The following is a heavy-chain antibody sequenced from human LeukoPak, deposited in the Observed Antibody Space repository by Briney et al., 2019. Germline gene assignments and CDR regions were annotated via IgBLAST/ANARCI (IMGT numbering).Heavy chain of an antibody. Sequence: GASLQISCQGSGYLFTTYWIAWVRPVPGKGLEWVGIIYPGDSDTRYSPSFQGQVTISADKSITTAYLQWSSLTASDTAMYYCARGGYSGYESDYWGQGTLVTVSS. CDR3: ARGGYSGYESDY. CDR2: IYPGDSDT. V-gene: IGHV5-51*01. D-gene: IGHD5-12*01. J-gene: IGHJ4*02. CDR1: GYLFTTYW.